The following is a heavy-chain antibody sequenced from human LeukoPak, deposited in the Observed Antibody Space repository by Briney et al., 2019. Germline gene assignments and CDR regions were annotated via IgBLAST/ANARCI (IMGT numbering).Heavy chain of an antibody. CDR1: CESFSGYY. V-gene: IGHV4-34*01. CDR3: ARGARGGSDWYPHYDY. J-gene: IGHJ4*02. D-gene: IGHD2-21*02. Sequence: SETLSLTCGVYCESFSGYYWSWIRQSPGKGLEWIGEINRSGSTNYNPSLRSRVAMSVDTSKKQFSLKMTSVTAADTAVYYCARGARGGSDWYPHYDYWGRGTLVTVSS. CDR2: INRSGST.